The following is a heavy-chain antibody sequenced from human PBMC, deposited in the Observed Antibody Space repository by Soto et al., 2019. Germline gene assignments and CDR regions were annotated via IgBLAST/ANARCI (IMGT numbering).Heavy chain of an antibody. CDR1: GFSLSTSGVG. CDR3: ALNPKLELPFAPHSEAFDI. J-gene: IGHJ3*02. V-gene: IGHV2-5*02. D-gene: IGHD1-7*01. Sequence: GPTREPTQTLTLTCTFSGFSLSTSGVGVGWIRQPPGKALEWLALIYWDDDKRYSPSLKSRLTITKDTSKNQVVLTMTNMDPVDTATYYCALNPKLELPFAPHSEAFDIWGKGTMVTVSS. CDR2: IYWDDDK.